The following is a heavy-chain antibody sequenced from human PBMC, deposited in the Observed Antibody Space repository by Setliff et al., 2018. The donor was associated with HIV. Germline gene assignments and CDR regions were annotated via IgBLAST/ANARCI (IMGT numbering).Heavy chain of an antibody. CDR1: GGFISTGGYS. J-gene: IGHJ4*02. D-gene: IGHD6-13*01. V-gene: IGHV4-30-2*01. CDR3: ARGGSRGSWYWDY. Sequence: PSETLSLTCTVSGGFISTGGYSWSWIRRPPGRGLEWIGYIYHSGNTYYNPSLKSRVSISVDRSKNHFSLRLSSVTAADTAVYYCARGGSRGSWYWDYWGQGTLVTVSS. CDR2: IYHSGNT.